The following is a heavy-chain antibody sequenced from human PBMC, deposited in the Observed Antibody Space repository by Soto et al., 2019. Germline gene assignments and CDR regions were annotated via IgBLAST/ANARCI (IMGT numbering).Heavy chain of an antibody. CDR2: IHSGGTT. CDR3: ARLLTPAFGRDYFDH. Sequence: QLQLQESGPGLVKPSETLSLACTVAGGFISSSSSYWGWIRQSPGKGLEWIANIHSGGTTYYNSSLKRRVIISVXXXXXXXSXWXXXXXXXXXXXXXXARLLTPAFGRDYFDHWGQGTLVIVSS. J-gene: IGHJ4*02. V-gene: IGHV4-39*01. CDR1: GGFISSSSSY. D-gene: IGHD2-21*02.